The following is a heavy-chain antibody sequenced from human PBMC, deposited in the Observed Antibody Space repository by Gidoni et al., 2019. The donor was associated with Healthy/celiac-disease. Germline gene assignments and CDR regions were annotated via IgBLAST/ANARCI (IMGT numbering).Heavy chain of an antibody. D-gene: IGHD2-15*01. CDR1: GGSLSSGGYS. J-gene: IGHJ2*01. Sequence: QLQLQESGSGLVKPSQTLSLTCAVSGGSLSSGGYSWSWIRQPPGKGLEWIGYIYHSGSTYYNPSLKSRVTISVDRFKNQFSLKLSSVTAADTAVYYCARGRVEMSVESGWYFDLWGRGTLVTVSS. V-gene: IGHV4-30-2*01. CDR3: ARGRVEMSVESGWYFDL. CDR2: IYHSGST.